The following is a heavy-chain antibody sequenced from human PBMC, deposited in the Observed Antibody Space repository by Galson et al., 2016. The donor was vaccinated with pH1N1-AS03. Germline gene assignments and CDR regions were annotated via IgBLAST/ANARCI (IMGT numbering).Heavy chain of an antibody. J-gene: IGHJ4*02. V-gene: IGHV3-48*04. CDR3: AAASTDLGYTSGWPGVFDH. CDR2: ISYTGTKM. Sequence: SLRLSCAASGFTFSSHSMNWVRQAPGKGLEWVAYISYTGTKMYYAESVKGRFTISRDSAKNSLYLQMNSLRAEDTAVYYCAAASTDLGYTSGWPGVFDHWGQGTLVTVSS. CDR1: GFTFSSHS. D-gene: IGHD6-19*01.